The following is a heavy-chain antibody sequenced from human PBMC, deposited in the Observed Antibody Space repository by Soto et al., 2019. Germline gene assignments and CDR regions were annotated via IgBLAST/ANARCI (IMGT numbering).Heavy chain of an antibody. CDR3: ARESDYGSGRYSYYCGLDV. D-gene: IGHD3-10*01. V-gene: IGHV1-69*01. Sequence: QVQLVQSGAEVKKPGSSVKVSCKASGGTFSSYAISWVRQAPGQGLEWMGGIIPIFGTANYAQKFQGRVKITEDESTSTAYMELSSLRSEDTAVYYCARESDYGSGRYSYYCGLDVWGQGTPVTVSS. CDR1: GGTFSSYA. CDR2: IIPIFGTA. J-gene: IGHJ6*02.